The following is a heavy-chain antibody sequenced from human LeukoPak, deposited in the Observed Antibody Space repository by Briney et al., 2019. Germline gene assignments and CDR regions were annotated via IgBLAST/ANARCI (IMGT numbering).Heavy chain of an antibody. D-gene: IGHD1-26*01. CDR2: ISGSNGNT. J-gene: IGHJ4*02. CDR1: GYTFTRYG. Sequence: GASVKASCKASGYTFTRYGMSWVRQAPGQGLEWMGWISGSNGNTNYAQKFQGRVSMTADTSTSTAYMELRSLRSDDTAVYYCARSGRGTYYYFDLWGQGTLVTVSS. CDR3: ARSGRGTYYYFDL. V-gene: IGHV1-18*01.